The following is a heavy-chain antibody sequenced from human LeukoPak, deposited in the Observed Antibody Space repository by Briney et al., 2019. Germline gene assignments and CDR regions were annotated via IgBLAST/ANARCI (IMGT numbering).Heavy chain of an antibody. J-gene: IGHJ4*02. CDR1: GFTFSSYW. D-gene: IGHD6-13*01. V-gene: IGHV3-7*01. CDR2: IKQDGSEK. Sequence: GGSLRLSWAASGFTFSSYWMSWVRQAPGKGLEWVANIKQDGSEKYYVDSVKGRFTISRDNAKNSLYLQMNSLRAEDTAVYYCARRWWQQLVVTLFDYWGQGTLVTVSS. CDR3: ARRWWQQLVVTLFDY.